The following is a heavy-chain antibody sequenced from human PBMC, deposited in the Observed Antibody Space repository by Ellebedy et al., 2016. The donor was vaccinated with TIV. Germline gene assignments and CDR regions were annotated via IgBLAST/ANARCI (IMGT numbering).Heavy chain of an antibody. J-gene: IGHJ5*02. V-gene: IGHV3-74*01. CDR2: ITGDGSGT. Sequence: GESLKISCAASGFSFSPQWMSWVRQAPGKGLVWVSGITGDGSGTNYADSVRGRSIISRDNAKNTLYLQMNSLGADDTAVYYCAREHWSSLPSWGQGTLVTVSS. CDR1: GFSFSPQW. D-gene: IGHD3-3*01. CDR3: AREHWSSLPS.